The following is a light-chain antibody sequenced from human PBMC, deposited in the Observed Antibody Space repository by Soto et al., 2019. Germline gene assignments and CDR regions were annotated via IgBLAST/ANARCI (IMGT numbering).Light chain of an antibody. J-gene: IGKJ1*01. CDR2: KAS. Sequence: DIQMTQSPSTLSASVGDRVTITCRASQSISSWLAWYQRKPGKAPKLLIYKASNLESGVPSRFSGSGSGTEFTLTISSLRADDFATYYCQQFNSYSWTFGQGTKVDIK. CDR1: QSISSW. CDR3: QQFNSYSWT. V-gene: IGKV1-5*03.